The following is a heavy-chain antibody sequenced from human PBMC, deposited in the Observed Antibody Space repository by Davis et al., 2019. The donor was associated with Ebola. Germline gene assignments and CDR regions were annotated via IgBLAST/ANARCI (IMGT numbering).Heavy chain of an antibody. D-gene: IGHD3-22*01. J-gene: IGHJ5*01. CDR2: IYYSGST. V-gene: IGHV4-39*01. Sequence: MLSETLSLTCTVSGGSISSSSYYWGWIRQPPGKGLEWIGTIYYSGSTYYNPSLKSRVTISVDTPNNQFSLRLRSVTAADTGVYYCARQRGGYPLQYLDSWGQGTLVTVSS. CDR1: GGSISSSSYY. CDR3: ARQRGGYPLQYLDS.